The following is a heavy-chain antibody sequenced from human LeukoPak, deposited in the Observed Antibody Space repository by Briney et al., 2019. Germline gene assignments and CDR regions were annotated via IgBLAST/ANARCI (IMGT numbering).Heavy chain of an antibody. J-gene: IGHJ4*02. Sequence: SETLSLTCTVSGGSISSYYWSWIRQPPGKGREGIGYIYFSGSTNYNPSLKSRVTISLDTSKDQFSLKLSSVTAADTAVYYCARDIRTGGLISWGQGTLVPVSS. CDR3: ARDIRTGGLIS. CDR2: IYFSGST. D-gene: IGHD3-16*01. V-gene: IGHV4-59*01. CDR1: GGSISSYY.